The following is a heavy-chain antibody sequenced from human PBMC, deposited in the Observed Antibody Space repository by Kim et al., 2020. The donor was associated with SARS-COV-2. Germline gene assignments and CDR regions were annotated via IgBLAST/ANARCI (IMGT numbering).Heavy chain of an antibody. J-gene: IGHJ4*02. D-gene: IGHD6-13*01. CDR3: ARQYSSTTDFDY. V-gene: IGHV4-61*07. Sequence: NYTPSLTSRVTISVDTSKNQFSLKLSSVPAADTAVYYCARQYSSTTDFDYWGQGTLVTVSS.